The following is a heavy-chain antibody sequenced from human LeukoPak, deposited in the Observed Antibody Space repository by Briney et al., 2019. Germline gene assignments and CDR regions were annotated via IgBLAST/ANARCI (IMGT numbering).Heavy chain of an antibody. D-gene: IGHD5/OR15-5a*01. V-gene: IGHV1-46*01. CDR1: GYTFTSYY. Sequence: ASVKVSCKASGYTFTSYYMLWVRQAPGQGLEWMGIVNPSGGSTSYAQKLQGRVTMTTDTSTSTAYMELRSLRSDDTAVYYCARGLYLNWYFDLWGRGTLVTVSS. J-gene: IGHJ2*01. CDR3: ARGLYLNWYFDL. CDR2: VNPSGGST.